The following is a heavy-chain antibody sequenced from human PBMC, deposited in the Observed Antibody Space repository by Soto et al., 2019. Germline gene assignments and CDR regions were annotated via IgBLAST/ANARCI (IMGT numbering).Heavy chain of an antibody. J-gene: IGHJ4*02. CDR1: GGSISSSSYY. V-gene: IGHV4-39*01. Sequence: PSETLSLTCTVSGGSISSSSYYWGWIRQPPGKGLEWIGSIYYSGSTYYNPSLKSRVTISVDTSKNQFSLKLSSVTAADTAVYYCASYDFWSGYLDWGQGTLVTVSS. CDR2: IYYSGST. D-gene: IGHD3-3*01. CDR3: ASYDFWSGYLD.